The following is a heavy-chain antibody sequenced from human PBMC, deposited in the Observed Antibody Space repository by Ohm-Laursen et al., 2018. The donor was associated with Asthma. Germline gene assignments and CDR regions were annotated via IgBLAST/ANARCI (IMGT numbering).Heavy chain of an antibody. Sequence: GASVKVSCKAPGGTFSSYAINWVRQAPGQGLEWMGRIHPNNGDTTYAQNFRGRVTFTRDTSIRIAYMELTSLSSDDTAVYFCARDLGHISNWYTEYFQYWGQGTLVTVSS. J-gene: IGHJ1*01. D-gene: IGHD6-13*01. CDR3: ARDLGHISNWYTEYFQY. CDR2: IHPNNGDT. CDR1: GGTFSSYA. V-gene: IGHV1-2*06.